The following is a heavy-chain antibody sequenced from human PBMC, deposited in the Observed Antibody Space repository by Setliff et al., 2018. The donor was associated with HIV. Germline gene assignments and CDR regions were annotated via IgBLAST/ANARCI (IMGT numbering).Heavy chain of an antibody. D-gene: IGHD2-2*01. V-gene: IGHV3-21*01. CDR2: ISSSSSYK. CDR1: GFTFSSYA. J-gene: IGHJ5*02. Sequence: PGGSLRLSCAASGFTFSSYAMNWVRQAPGKGLEWVSSISSSSSYKYYADSVKGRFTISRDNAKKSLYLQMNSLRAEDTAVYYCARLGIPPGQWYNWFDPWGQGTLVTVSS. CDR3: ARLGIPPGQWYNWFDP.